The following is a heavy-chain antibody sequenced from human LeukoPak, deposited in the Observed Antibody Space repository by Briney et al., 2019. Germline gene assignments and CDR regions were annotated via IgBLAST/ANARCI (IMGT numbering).Heavy chain of an antibody. CDR3: ARVGYDFWSGYSFWFDP. V-gene: IGHV4-34*01. J-gene: IGHJ5*02. CDR2: INHSGST. Sequence: PSETLSLTCAVYGGSFSGYYWSWIRQPPGKGLEWIGEINHSGSTNYNPSLKSRVTISVDTSKNQFSLKLSSVTAADTAVYYCARVGYDFWSGYSFWFDPWGQGTLVTVSS. CDR1: GGSFSGYY. D-gene: IGHD3-3*01.